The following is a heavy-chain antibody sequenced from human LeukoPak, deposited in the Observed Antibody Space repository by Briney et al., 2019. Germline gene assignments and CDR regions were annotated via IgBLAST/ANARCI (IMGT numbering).Heavy chain of an antibody. CDR1: GGSISSSSYY. CDR3: ATFKYYYGSGNY. J-gene: IGHJ4*02. V-gene: IGHV4-39*01. CDR2: IYYSGST. Sequence: SSETLSLTCTVSGGSISSSSYYWGWIRQPPGKGLEWIGSIYYSGSTYYNPSLKSRVTISLDTSKNQFSLKLSSVTAADTAVYYCATFKYYYGSGNYWGQGTLVTVSS. D-gene: IGHD3-10*01.